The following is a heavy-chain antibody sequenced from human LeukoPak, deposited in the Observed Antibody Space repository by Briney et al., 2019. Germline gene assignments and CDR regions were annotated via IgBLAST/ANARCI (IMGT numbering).Heavy chain of an antibody. CDR3: AAGDRTTGTTNFDY. CDR2: IIPIFGTA. D-gene: IGHD1-1*01. Sequence: ASVKVSCKASGGTFSSYAISWVRQAPGQGLEWMGGIIPIFGTANYAQKFQGRVTITTDESTSTAYMELSSLRSEDTAVYYCAAGDRTTGTTNFDYWGQGTLVTVSS. V-gene: IGHV1-69*05. J-gene: IGHJ4*02. CDR1: GGTFSSYA.